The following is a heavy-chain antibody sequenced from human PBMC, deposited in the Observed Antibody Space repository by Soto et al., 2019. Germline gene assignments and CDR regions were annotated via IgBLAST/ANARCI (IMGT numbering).Heavy chain of an antibody. V-gene: IGHV4-4*02. CDR2: IYHSGST. J-gene: IGHJ6*02. CDR1: GGSISSSNW. Sequence: QVQLQESGPGLVKPSGTLSLTCAVSGGSISSSNWWSWVRQPPGKGLEWIGEIYHSGSTNYNPSLKSRVTISVDKSKNQFSLKLSSVTAADTAVYYCAIRSGYSSSWQVYYYYYGMDVWGQGTTVTVSS. CDR3: AIRSGYSSSWQVYYYYYGMDV. D-gene: IGHD6-13*01.